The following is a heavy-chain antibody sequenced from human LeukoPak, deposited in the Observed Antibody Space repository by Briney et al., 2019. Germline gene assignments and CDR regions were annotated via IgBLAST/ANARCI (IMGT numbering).Heavy chain of an antibody. V-gene: IGHV3-11*01. Sequence: PGGSLRLSCAASGFSFSNYAMSWVRQAPGKGLEWVSYISSSGSTIYYADSVKGRFTISRDNAKNSLYLQMNSLRAEDTAVYYCARGWASGSSLYYFDYWGQGTLVTVSS. J-gene: IGHJ4*02. D-gene: IGHD1-26*01. CDR3: ARGWASGSSLYYFDY. CDR1: GFSFSNYA. CDR2: ISSSGSTI.